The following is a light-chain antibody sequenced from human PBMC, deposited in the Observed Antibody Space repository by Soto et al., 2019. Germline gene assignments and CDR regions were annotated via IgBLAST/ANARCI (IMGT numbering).Light chain of an antibody. J-gene: IGKJ3*01. CDR3: QQRSNWPTRST. V-gene: IGKV3-15*01. Sequence: EVVMTQSPATLSVSPGERATLSCRASQSVSSNLAWYQQKPGQAPRLLIYGASTRATGIPARFSGSGSGTDFTLTISSLEPEDFAVYYSQQRSNWPTRSTFGPGTKVDIK. CDR1: QSVSSN. CDR2: GAS.